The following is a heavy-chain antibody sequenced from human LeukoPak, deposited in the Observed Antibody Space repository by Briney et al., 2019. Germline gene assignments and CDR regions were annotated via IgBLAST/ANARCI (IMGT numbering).Heavy chain of an antibody. J-gene: IGHJ4*02. CDR1: GYTFNGYY. Sequence: ASVKVSCKASGYTFNGYYKHWVRQAPGQGLEWMGWISAYNGNTNYAQKLQGRVTMTTDTSTSTAYMELRSLRSDDTAVYYCARGDPGIAAAGFGYWGQGTLVTVSS. CDR2: ISAYNGNT. V-gene: IGHV1-18*04. D-gene: IGHD6-13*01. CDR3: ARGDPGIAAAGFGY.